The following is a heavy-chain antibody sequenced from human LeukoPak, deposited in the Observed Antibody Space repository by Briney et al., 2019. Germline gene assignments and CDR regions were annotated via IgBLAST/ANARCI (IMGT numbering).Heavy chain of an antibody. D-gene: IGHD5-24*01. CDR1: GGSISRSSYC. CDR3: ARHEERWLQLGSYFQH. CDR2: IYYSGNT. J-gene: IGHJ1*01. V-gene: IGHV4-39*01. Sequence: SETLSLTCTVTGGSISRSSYCWGWIRQPPGKGLEWIGSIYYSGNTYYNPSLKSRVTISVDTSKNQFSLKLSSVTAADTAVYYCARHEERWLQLGSYFQHWGQGTLVTVSS.